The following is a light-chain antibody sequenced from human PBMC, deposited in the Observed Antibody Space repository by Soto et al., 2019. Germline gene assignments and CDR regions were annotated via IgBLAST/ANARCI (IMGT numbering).Light chain of an antibody. Sequence: QSVLTQSPSVSGAPGHRVTISCTGSTSNIGAGYDVYWYQQLPRTAPKLLMYGNSNRPSGVPERFSGSKSGTSASLAITGLRSDDEADYYCATWDDDLYTPIIGGGTKVTVL. J-gene: IGLJ2*01. V-gene: IGLV1-40*01. CDR2: GNS. CDR3: ATWDDDLYTPI. CDR1: TSNIGAGYD.